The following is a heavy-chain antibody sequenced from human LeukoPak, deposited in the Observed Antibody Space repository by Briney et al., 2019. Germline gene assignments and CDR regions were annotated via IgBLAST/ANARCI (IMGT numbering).Heavy chain of an antibody. CDR3: ARDEDSSSWLSNY. V-gene: IGHV3-30*01. CDR1: GFTFSSYA. CDR2: ISYDGSNK. J-gene: IGHJ4*02. Sequence: PGRSLRLSCVASGFTFSSYAMHWVRQAPGKGLEWVAVISYDGSNKYYADSVKGRFTISRDNSKNTLYLQMNSLRAEDTAVYYCARDEDSSSWLSNYWGQGTLVTVSS. D-gene: IGHD6-13*01.